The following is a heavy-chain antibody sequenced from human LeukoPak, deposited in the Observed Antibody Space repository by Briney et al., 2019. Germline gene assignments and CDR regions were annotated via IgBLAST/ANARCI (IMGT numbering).Heavy chain of an antibody. CDR3: ARDRDGYNLGAFDI. CDR1: GGSISSGSYY. D-gene: IGHD5-24*01. Sequence: RSSETLSLTCTVSGGSISSGSYYWSWIRQPAGKGLEWIGRIYTSGSTNYNPSLKSRVTISVDTSKNQFSLKLSSVTAADTAVYYCARDRDGYNLGAFDIWGQGTMVTVSS. V-gene: IGHV4-61*02. J-gene: IGHJ3*02. CDR2: IYTSGST.